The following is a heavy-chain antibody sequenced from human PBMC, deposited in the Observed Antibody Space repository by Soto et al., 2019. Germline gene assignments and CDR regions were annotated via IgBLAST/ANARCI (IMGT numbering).Heavy chain of an antibody. J-gene: IGHJ6*02. D-gene: IGHD1-7*01. CDR1: GGSISSSNW. Sequence: PTETLSLTCAVSGGSISSSNWWSWFLQPPWKGLEWIGEIYHSGSTNYNPSLKSRVTISVDKSKNQFSLKLSSVTAADTAVYYCARNARELLYYYYGMDVWGQGTTVTVSS. V-gene: IGHV4-4*02. CDR3: ARNARELLYYYYGMDV. CDR2: IYHSGST.